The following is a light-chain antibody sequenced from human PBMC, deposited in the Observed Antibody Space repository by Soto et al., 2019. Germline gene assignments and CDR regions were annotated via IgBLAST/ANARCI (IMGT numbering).Light chain of an antibody. V-gene: IGKV3D-20*02. Sequence: EIVLTQSPGTLSLSPGETATLSCGASQRLSSNSLAWYQQRPGQAPRLLIYGASSRATGIPDRFSGSGSGTDFTLTISRLEPEDFAVYYCQERTSWPPWTFGQGTKVEIK. J-gene: IGKJ1*01. CDR1: QRLSSNS. CDR2: GAS. CDR3: QERTSWPPWT.